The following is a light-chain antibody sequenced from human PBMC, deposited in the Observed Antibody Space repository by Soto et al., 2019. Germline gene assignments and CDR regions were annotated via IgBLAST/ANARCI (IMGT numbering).Light chain of an antibody. V-gene: IGLV4-69*01. CDR3: QTWGTGIRV. J-gene: IGLJ3*02. CDR2: VNSDGSH. Sequence: QLVLTQSPSASASPGASVKLTCTLSSGHSRNAIAWHQQQPEKGPRYLMKVNSDGSHSKGDGVPDRFSGSSSGAERYLIISSLQSEDEADYYCQTWGTGIRVFGGGTKLPVL. CDR1: SGHSRNA.